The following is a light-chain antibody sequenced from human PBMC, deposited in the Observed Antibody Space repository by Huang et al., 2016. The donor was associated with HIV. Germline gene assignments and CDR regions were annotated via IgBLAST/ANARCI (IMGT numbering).Light chain of an antibody. CDR3: QQDNNWPLT. J-gene: IGKJ4*01. CDR1: QSISTN. V-gene: IGKV3-15*01. Sequence: EIVMTQSPATLSVSPGQRATLACRASQSISTNLPWYQQKPGQAPRLLIYGASTRATGLPARFSGSGSGTEFTLAINSLQSEDFAVYFCQQDNNWPLTFGGGTKVEIK. CDR2: GAS.